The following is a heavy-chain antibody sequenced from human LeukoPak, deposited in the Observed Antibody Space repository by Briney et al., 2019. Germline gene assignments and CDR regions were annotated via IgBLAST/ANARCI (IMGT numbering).Heavy chain of an antibody. CDR2: IYPGDSDT. V-gene: IGHV5-51*01. CDR1: GYSFTSYW. J-gene: IGHJ4*02. D-gene: IGHD5-12*01. Sequence: GESLKISCQGSGYSFTSYWIGWVRQMPGKGLEWMGIIYPGDSDTRYSPSFQGQVTISADKSISTAYLQWSSLKASDTAMYYCARPAGYSGYDWGEYYFDYWGQGTLVTVSS. CDR3: ARPAGYSGYDWGEYYFDY.